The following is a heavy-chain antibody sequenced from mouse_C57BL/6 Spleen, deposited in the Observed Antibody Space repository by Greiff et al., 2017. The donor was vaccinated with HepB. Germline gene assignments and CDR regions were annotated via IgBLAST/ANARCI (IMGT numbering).Heavy chain of an antibody. Sequence: QVQLKESGAELVRPGASVKLSCKASGYTFTDYYINWVKQRPGQGLEWIARIYPGSGNTYYNEKFKGKATLTAEKSSSTAYMQLSSLTSEDSAVYFCARGGVSFAYWGQGTLVTVSA. CDR2: IYPGSGNT. V-gene: IGHV1-76*01. CDR3: ARGGVSFAY. CDR1: GYTFTDYY. J-gene: IGHJ3*01.